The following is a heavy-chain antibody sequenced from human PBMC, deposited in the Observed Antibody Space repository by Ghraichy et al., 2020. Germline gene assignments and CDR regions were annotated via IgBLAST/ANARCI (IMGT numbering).Heavy chain of an antibody. D-gene: IGHD3-3*01. CDR3: ARLEGYDFWSGS. CDR1: GGSISSSSYY. V-gene: IGHV4-39*01. CDR2: IYYSGST. Sequence: SETLSLTCTVSGGSISSSSYYWGWIRQPPGKGLEWIGSIYYSGSTYYNPSLKSRVTISVDTSKNQFSLKLSSVTAADTAVYYCARLEGYDFWSGSWGQGTLVTVSS. J-gene: IGHJ5*02.